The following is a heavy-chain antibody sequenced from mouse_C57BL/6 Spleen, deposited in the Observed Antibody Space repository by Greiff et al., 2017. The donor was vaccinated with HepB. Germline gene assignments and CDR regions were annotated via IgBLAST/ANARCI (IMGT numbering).Heavy chain of an antibody. V-gene: IGHV3-6*01. CDR2: ISYDGSN. CDR3: ARDRLRLAWFAY. D-gene: IGHD2-4*01. J-gene: IGHJ3*01. CDR1: GYSITSGYY. Sequence: VQLQQSGPGLVKPSQSLSLTCSVTGYSITSGYYWNWIRQFPGNKLEWMGYISYDGSNNYNPSLKNRISITRDTSKNQFFLKLNSVTTEDTATYYCARDRLRLAWFAYWGQGTLVTVSA.